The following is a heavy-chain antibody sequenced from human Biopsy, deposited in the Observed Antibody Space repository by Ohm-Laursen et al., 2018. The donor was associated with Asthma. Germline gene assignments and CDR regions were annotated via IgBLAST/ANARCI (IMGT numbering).Heavy chain of an antibody. D-gene: IGHD4-23*01. J-gene: IGHJ1*01. CDR3: ARGVVYGGDSYAEYFQH. Sequence: TLSLTCTVSGGSVSSGSHYWSWIRQPPGKGLEWIGYISYSGSTNYNPSLKSRVTISVDTSKNQFFLRLSSVTAADTAVYYCARGVVYGGDSYAEYFQHWGQGTLVTVSS. V-gene: IGHV4-61*01. CDR1: GGSVSSGSHY. CDR2: ISYSGST.